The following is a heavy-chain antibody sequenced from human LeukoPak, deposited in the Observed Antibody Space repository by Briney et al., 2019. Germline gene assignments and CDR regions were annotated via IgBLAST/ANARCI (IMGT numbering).Heavy chain of an antibody. V-gene: IGHV5-51*01. J-gene: IGHJ4*02. Sequence: GESLKISRKASGYTFTNYWIGWVRQMPGKGLEWIGTIYPGDSDTRYSPSFHGQVTISADKSISTAYLQWSSLKASDTAMYYCARCRSGCSGGSCYAYFDYWGQGTLVTVSS. CDR3: ARCRSGCSGGSCYAYFDY. CDR2: IYPGDSDT. D-gene: IGHD2-15*01. CDR1: GYTFTNYW.